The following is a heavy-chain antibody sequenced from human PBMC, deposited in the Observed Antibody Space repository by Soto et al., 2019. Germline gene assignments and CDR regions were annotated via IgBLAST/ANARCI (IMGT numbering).Heavy chain of an antibody. CDR2: IYYSGST. CDR1: GGSIISGDYY. CDR3: ARDMVATPHYYGMDV. Sequence: PSETLSLTCTVSGGSIISGDYYWSWIRQPPGKGLEWIGYIYYSGSTYYNPSLKSRVTISVDTSKNQFSLKLSSVTAADTAVYYCARDMVATPHYYGMDVWGQGTTVTVSS. J-gene: IGHJ6*02. V-gene: IGHV4-30-4*01. D-gene: IGHD5-12*01.